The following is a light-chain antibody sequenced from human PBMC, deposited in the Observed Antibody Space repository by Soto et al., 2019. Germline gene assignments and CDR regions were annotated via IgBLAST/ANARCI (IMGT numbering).Light chain of an antibody. Sequence: DIQMTQFPPSLSASVGDRVSITCRASQSINTRLNWFQQKPGEAPKLLIYAASTLHTGVPSRFSGSGSGTDFTLTISSLQPEDFATYYCQQSYNHPVTFGQGTRLDI. V-gene: IGKV1-39*01. CDR3: QQSYNHPVT. CDR2: AAS. CDR1: QSINTR. J-gene: IGKJ5*01.